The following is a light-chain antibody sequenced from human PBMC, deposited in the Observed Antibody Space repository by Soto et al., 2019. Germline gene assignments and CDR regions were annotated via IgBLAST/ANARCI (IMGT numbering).Light chain of an antibody. V-gene: IGLV1-44*01. Sequence: QSVLTQPPSASGTPGQRATISCSGSSSNIGSNTVNWYQQLPGTAPKLLIYSYNQRPSGVPDRFSGSKSVTSASLAISGLQSEDEADYYCAAWDDSLNGYVFGTGTKVTVL. CDR2: SYN. CDR1: SSNIGSNT. CDR3: AAWDDSLNGYV. J-gene: IGLJ1*01.